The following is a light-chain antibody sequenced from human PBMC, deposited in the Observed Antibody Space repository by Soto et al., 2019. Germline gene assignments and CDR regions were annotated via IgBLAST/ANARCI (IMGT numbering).Light chain of an antibody. V-gene: IGKV3-11*01. J-gene: IGKJ4*01. CDR1: QSVSSY. Sequence: EIVLRQSPATLSLSPGERASLSCRASQSVSSYLAWYQQKPGQAPRLLIYDASNRATGIPARFSGSGSGTDFTLTISRLEPEDFAVYYCQQFSSYPLTFGGGTKVDIK. CDR2: DAS. CDR3: QQFSSYPLT.